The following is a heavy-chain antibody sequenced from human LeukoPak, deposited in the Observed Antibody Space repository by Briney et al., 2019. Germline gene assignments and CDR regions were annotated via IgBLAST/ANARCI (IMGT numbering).Heavy chain of an antibody. Sequence: GGSLRLSSAASGFTFSSYAMSWVRQAPGKGLEWVSAISGSGDSTYYADSVKGRFTISRDNSKNTLYLQMNSLRAEDTAVYYCAKIGGSGWMEFDYWGQGTLVTVSS. CDR1: GFTFSSYA. V-gene: IGHV3-23*01. CDR3: AKIGGSGWMEFDY. D-gene: IGHD6-19*01. J-gene: IGHJ4*02. CDR2: ISGSGDST.